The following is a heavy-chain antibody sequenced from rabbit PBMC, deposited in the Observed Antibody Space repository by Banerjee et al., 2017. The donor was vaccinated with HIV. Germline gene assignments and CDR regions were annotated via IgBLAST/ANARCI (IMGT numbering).Heavy chain of an antibody. J-gene: IGHJ6*01. Sequence: QEHLEESGGDLVKPGGTLTLTCTVSGFSLSSNAMSWVRQAPGKGLELIAAIFTSSGSTDYASWAKGRFTITKASSTTVTLQMTSLTAADTATYFCARGAGGSTSYNVRGQGTLVTVS. CDR3: ARGAGGSTSYNV. V-gene: IGHV1S45*01. D-gene: IGHD1-1*01. CDR1: GFSLSSNA. CDR2: IFTSSGST.